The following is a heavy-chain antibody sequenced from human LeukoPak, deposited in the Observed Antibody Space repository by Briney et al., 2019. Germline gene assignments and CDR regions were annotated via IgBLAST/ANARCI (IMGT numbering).Heavy chain of an antibody. V-gene: IGHV3-23*01. D-gene: IGHD1-26*01. J-gene: IGHJ4*02. Sequence: GGPARLSCAVYGYSFSSYARKAERQPRGEGQEGVSGMRGRGGSTHYRDSVKGRFTLSRDNSENTLYLRMNSLRAEDTAVYYCASRLVGSKAYFFDYWGQGTLVTVSS. CDR3: ASRLVGSKAYFFDY. CDR2: MRGRGGST. CDR1: GYSFSSYA.